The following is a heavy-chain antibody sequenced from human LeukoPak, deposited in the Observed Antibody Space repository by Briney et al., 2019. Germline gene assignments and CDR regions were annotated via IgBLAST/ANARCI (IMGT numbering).Heavy chain of an antibody. CDR3: ARGGLSIMGY. J-gene: IGHJ4*02. D-gene: IGHD2/OR15-2a*01. V-gene: IGHV3-48*01. CDR1: GFTFSSYW. CDR2: ISSSGSTK. Sequence: PGGSLRLSCAASGFTFSSYWMNWARQAPGKGLEWVSYISSSGSTKYYADSVKGRFTISRDNARNSLYLQMNSLRAEDTAVYFCARGGLSIMGYWGQGTLVTVSS.